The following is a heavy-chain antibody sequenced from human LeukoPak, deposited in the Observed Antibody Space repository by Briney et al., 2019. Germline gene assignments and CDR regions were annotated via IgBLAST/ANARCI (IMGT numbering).Heavy chain of an antibody. D-gene: IGHD5-18*01. CDR2: INPSGGST. CDR3: ARDVDSYGYSYYYMDV. J-gene: IGHJ6*03. V-gene: IGHV1-46*01. Sequence: ASVKVSCKASGYTFTSYYMHWVRQAPGQGLEWMGIINPSGGSTSYAQKFRGRVTMTRDTSISTAYMELSRLRSDDTAVYYCARDVDSYGYSYYYMDVWGKGTTVTISS. CDR1: GYTFTSYY.